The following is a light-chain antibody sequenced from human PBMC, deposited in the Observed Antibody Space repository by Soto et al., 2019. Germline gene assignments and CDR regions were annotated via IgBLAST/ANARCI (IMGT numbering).Light chain of an antibody. CDR1: QTVRNNY. CDR3: QRYGSSGT. J-gene: IGKJ1*01. V-gene: IGKV3-20*01. CDR2: GAS. Sequence: EFVLTQSPGTLSLSPGERATLSCRASQTVRNNYLAWYQQKPGQAPRLLIYGASNRATGIPDRFSGSGSGTDFTLTISRLAHEDFAVYYCQRYGSSGTFGQGTKVDI.